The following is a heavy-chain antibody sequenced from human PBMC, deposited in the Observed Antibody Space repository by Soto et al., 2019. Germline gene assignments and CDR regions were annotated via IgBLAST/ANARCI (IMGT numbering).Heavy chain of an antibody. J-gene: IGHJ6*02. D-gene: IGHD6-13*01. V-gene: IGHV4-59*01. CDR3: ARDRWYSSSWSQPAYYYYGMDV. CDR2: IYYSGRT. CDR1: GGSISSYY. Sequence: QVQLQESGPGLVKPSETLSLTCTVSGGSISSYYWSWIRQPPGKGLEWIGYIYYSGRTNYNPTLKSRVTYSVDTSTDQYSMKLSSVTAADTAVDYCARDRWYSSSWSQPAYYYYGMDVWGQGTTVTVSS.